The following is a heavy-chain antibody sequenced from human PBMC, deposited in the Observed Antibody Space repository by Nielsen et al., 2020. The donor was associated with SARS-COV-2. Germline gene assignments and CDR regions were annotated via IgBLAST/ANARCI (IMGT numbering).Heavy chain of an antibody. D-gene: IGHD6-13*01. CDR3: ARVNPVSDSWFDALDI. V-gene: IGHV3-73*01. Sequence: GEPLKISCAASGFTFSDSSMHWVRQASGKGLEWVGRIRSKSYSYATAYDASMKGRFTISRDDSKNTAYLQMNSLRTEDTAVYFCARVNPVSDSWFDALDIWGQGTMVTVSS. J-gene: IGHJ3*02. CDR1: GFTFSDSS. CDR2: IRSKSYSYAT.